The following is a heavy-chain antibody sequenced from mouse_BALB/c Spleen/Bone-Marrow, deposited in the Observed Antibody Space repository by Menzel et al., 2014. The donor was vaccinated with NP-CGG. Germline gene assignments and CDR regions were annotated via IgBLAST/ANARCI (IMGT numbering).Heavy chain of an antibody. CDR1: GYTFTEYT. Sequence: EVQRVESGPELVKPGASVKISCKTSGYTFTEYTMHWVKQSHGKSLEWIGGINPNNGGTSYNQKFKGKATLTVDKSSSTAYMELRSLTSEDSAVYYCAGEFYYYGSSPAWFAYWGQGTLVTVSA. CDR2: INPNNGGT. CDR3: AGEFYYYGSSPAWFAY. V-gene: IGHV1-18*01. D-gene: IGHD1-1*01. J-gene: IGHJ3*01.